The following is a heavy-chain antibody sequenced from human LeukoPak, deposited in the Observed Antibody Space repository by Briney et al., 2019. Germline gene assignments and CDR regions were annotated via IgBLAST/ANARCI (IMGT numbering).Heavy chain of an antibody. D-gene: IGHD3-3*01. V-gene: IGHV1-18*01. CDR1: GYTFSNYG. Sequence: ASVKVSCKASGYTFSNYGLNWVRQAPGQGLEWMGRIAAYSGNTNYAEKFQGRVTMTTDTSTSTAYMELSRLRSDDTAVYYCARGGGDFWSGYGYWGQGTLVTVSS. CDR2: IAAYSGNT. CDR3: ARGGGDFWSGYGY. J-gene: IGHJ4*02.